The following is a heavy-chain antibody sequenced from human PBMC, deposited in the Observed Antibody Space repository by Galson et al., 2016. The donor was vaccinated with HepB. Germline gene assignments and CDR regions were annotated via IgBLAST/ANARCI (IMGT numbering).Heavy chain of an antibody. CDR1: GFTFIRFW. CDR2: INSDGSTT. V-gene: IGHV3-74*01. CDR3: ARAYGDSKELDSYGMDV. J-gene: IGHJ6*02. D-gene: IGHD4-17*01. Sequence: SLRLSCAASGFTFIRFWMHWVRQVPGKGLVWVSRINSDGSTTTYADAVKGRFSISRDNARNTLYLQMNSLRVEDTAVYYCARAYGDSKELDSYGMDVWGQGTTVTVSS.